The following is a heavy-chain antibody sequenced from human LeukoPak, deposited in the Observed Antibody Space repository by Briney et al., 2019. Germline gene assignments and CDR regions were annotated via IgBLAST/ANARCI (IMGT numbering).Heavy chain of an antibody. V-gene: IGHV4-34*01. J-gene: IGHJ4*02. CDR1: GGSFSGYY. CDR2: INHSGST. Sequence: SETLSLTCAVYGGSFSGYYWSWIRQPPGKGLEWIGEINHSGSTNYNPSLKSRVTISVDTSKNQFSLKLSSVTAEDTAVYYCAGSIAVAGLGLGQNFDYWGQGTLVTVSS. CDR3: AGSIAVAGLGLGQNFDY. D-gene: IGHD6-19*01.